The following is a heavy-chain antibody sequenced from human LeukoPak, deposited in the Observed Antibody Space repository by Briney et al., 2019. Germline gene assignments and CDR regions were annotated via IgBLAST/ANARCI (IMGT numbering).Heavy chain of an antibody. V-gene: IGHV1-69*05. Sequence: GASVKVSCKASGGTFSSYAISWVRQAPGQGLEWMGGIIPIFGTANYAQKFQGRVTITTDESTSTAYMELSSLRSEDTAVYYCARGTGYSSSWLPNDDAFDIWGQGTMVTVSS. CDR1: GGTFSSYA. CDR3: ARGTGYSSSWLPNDDAFDI. CDR2: IIPIFGTA. J-gene: IGHJ3*02. D-gene: IGHD6-13*01.